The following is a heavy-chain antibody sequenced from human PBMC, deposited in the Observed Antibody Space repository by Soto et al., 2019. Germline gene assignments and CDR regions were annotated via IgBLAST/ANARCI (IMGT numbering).Heavy chain of an antibody. J-gene: IGHJ5*02. Sequence: QVLLVQSGGGVVQPGRSLRLSCAASGFTFKNYGMHWVRQAPGKGLEWVAVIWFDGSNTHYADSVKGRFTVSRDNSKNSLDLQMNTRRAEDTAVYYCASESDYGSNSGWLDPWGQGTLVTVSS. CDR3: ASESDYGSNSGWLDP. CDR2: IWFDGSNT. D-gene: IGHD4-17*01. V-gene: IGHV3-33*01. CDR1: GFTFKNYG.